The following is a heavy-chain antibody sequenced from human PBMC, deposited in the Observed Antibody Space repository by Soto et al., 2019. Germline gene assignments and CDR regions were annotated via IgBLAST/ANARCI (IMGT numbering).Heavy chain of an antibody. D-gene: IGHD2-15*01. CDR1: GGTFSSYA. CDR3: ARGYCSGGSCYKFDY. Sequence: GASVKVSCKASGGTFSSYAISWVRQAPGQGLEWMGIINPIGGTTNYAQKFQGRVTMTRDTSTSTVYMELSSLRSEDTAVYYCARGYCSGGSCYKFDYWGQGTLVTVSS. V-gene: IGHV1-46*01. CDR2: INPIGGTT. J-gene: IGHJ4*02.